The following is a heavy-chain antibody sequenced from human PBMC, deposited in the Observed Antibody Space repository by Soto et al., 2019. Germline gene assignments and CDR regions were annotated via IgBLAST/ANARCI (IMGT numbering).Heavy chain of an antibody. CDR1: GGSFICHS. V-gene: IGHV4-34*01. D-gene: IGHD3-22*01. Sequence: SATLSLTCAFYGGSFICHSWTWIRQSPGKGLEWIGDINHSGRVNYSPSLKSRVTISLDTSKNQFSLTLSAVTAADTAMYYCSTRAYDTNGYYRFDPWGQGTLVTVSS. CDR3: STRAYDTNGYYRFDP. J-gene: IGHJ5*01. CDR2: INHSGRV.